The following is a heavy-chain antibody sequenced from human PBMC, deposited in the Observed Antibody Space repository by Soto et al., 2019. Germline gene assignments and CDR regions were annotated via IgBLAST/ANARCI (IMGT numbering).Heavy chain of an antibody. CDR2: MRQDGSEK. Sequence: EVQVVESGGGLVQPGGSLRLSCAASGFTFSSYWMSWVRQAPGKGLEWVANMRQDGSEKYYVDSVKGRFTISRDNAKNPLHRQMNTLRAEDTAVYYCARIRCISTSCYTFDYCGQGTLLTVAS. V-gene: IGHV3-7*03. D-gene: IGHD2-2*02. CDR1: GFTFSSYW. CDR3: ARIRCISTSCYTFDY. J-gene: IGHJ4*02.